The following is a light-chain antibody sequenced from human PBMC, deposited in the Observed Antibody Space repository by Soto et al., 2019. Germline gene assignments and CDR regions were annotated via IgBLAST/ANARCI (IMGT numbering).Light chain of an antibody. V-gene: IGLV2-23*02. Sequence: QSALTQPASVSGSPGQSITISCTGTSSDVGSYNLVSWYQQHPGKAPKLMIYEVSKRPSGVSNRFSGSKSGNTASLTISGLQAEDEADYYCCSYAGRGYDVVFGGGTQLTVL. CDR2: EVS. CDR3: CSYAGRGYDVV. CDR1: SSDVGSYNL. J-gene: IGLJ2*01.